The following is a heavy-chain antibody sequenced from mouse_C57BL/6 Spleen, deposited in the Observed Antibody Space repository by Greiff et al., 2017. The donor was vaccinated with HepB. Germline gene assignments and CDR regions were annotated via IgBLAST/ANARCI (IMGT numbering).Heavy chain of an antibody. D-gene: IGHD1-1*01. CDR1: GYTFTDYY. Sequence: VQLKDSGPELVKPGASVKISCKASGYTFTDYYMNWVKQSHGKSLEWIGDINPNNGGTSYNQKFKGKATLTVDKSSSTAYMELRSLTSEDSAVYYCARGKEIYYYGSSYYWGQGTTLTVSS. CDR2: INPNNGGT. CDR3: ARGKEIYYYGSSYY. J-gene: IGHJ2*01. V-gene: IGHV1-26*01.